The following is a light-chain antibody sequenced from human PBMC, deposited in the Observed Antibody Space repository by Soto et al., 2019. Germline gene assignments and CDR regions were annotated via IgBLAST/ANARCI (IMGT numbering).Light chain of an antibody. CDR1: SSDVGSYDL. CDR3: GSYAGSGTFV. V-gene: IGLV2-23*01. Sequence: QSALTQPASVSGSPGQSITISCTGTSSDVGSYDLVSWYQQPPGKAPNLMIYEDTKRPSGISTRFSGSKSGNAASLTISGLQADDEADYYCGSYAGSGTFVFGTGTKVTVL. CDR2: EDT. J-gene: IGLJ1*01.